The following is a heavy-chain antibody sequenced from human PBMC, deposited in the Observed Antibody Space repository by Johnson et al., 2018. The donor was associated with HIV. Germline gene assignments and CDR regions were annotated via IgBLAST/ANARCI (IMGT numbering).Heavy chain of an antibody. CDR1: GFTFGDFY. CDR2: ISGSGGST. Sequence: QVQLVESGGGLVKPGGSLRLSCAASGFTFGDFYMSWIRQAPGRGLEWVSAISGSGGSTYYADSVTGRFTISRDNSKNTLYLQMNSLRAEDTAVYYCAREGYYNFWSGADAFDIWGQGTMVTVSS. D-gene: IGHD3-3*01. CDR3: AREGYYNFWSGADAFDI. V-gene: IGHV3-11*04. J-gene: IGHJ3*02.